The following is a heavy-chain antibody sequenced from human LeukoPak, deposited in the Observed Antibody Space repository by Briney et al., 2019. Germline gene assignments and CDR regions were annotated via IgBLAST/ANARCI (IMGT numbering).Heavy chain of an antibody. CDR2: INHSGST. CDR1: GGSFSGYY. J-gene: IGHJ4*02. CDR3: ARGPYSSSWYEFGY. V-gene: IGHV4-34*01. Sequence: SETPSLTCAVYGGSFSGYYWSWIREPPGKGLEWIGEINHSGSTNYNPSLKSRVTISVDTSKNQFSLKLSSVTAADTAVYYCARGPYSSSWYEFGYWGQGTLVTVSS. D-gene: IGHD6-13*01.